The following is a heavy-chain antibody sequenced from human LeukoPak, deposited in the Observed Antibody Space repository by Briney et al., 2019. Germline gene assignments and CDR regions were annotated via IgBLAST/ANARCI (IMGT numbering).Heavy chain of an antibody. CDR3: ARAKEMEISTGYYRDLFDY. Sequence: PGGSLRLSCAASGFTFSDYYMSWIRQAPGKGLEWVSYISSSGSTIYYADSVKGRFTISRDNAKNSLCLQMNSLRAEDTAVYYCARAKEMEISTGYYRDLFDYWGQGTLVTVSS. V-gene: IGHV3-11*01. J-gene: IGHJ4*02. CDR2: ISSSGSTI. D-gene: IGHD3-9*01. CDR1: GFTFSDYY.